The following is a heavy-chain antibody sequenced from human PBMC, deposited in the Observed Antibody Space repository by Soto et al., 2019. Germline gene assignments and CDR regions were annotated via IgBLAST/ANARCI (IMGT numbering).Heavy chain of an antibody. D-gene: IGHD2-8*01. CDR3: ARDQGYCTNGVCYTDAFDI. CDR1: GYTFTSYC. CDR2: INAGNGNT. V-gene: IGHV1-3*01. Sequence: ASVKVSCKASGYTFTSYCMHWVRQAPGQRLEWMGWINAGNGNTKYSQKFQGRVTITRDTSASTAYMELSSLRSEDTAVYYCARDQGYCTNGVCYTDAFDIWGQGTMVTVSS. J-gene: IGHJ3*02.